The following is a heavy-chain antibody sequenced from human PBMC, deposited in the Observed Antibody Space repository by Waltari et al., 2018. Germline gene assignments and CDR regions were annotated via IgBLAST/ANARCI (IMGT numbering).Heavy chain of an antibody. V-gene: IGHV4-38-2*01. D-gene: IGHD5-12*01. CDR3: ARSSPSGRWLQSKGFDYYYYMDV. J-gene: IGHJ6*03. CDR1: GYSISSGYY. Sequence: QVQLQESGPGLVKPSETLSLTCAVSGYSISSGYYWGWIRQPPGKGLEWIGSIYHRGSTYYNPSLKSRVTISVDTSKNQFSLKLSSVTAADTAVYYCARSSPSGRWLQSKGFDYYYYMDVWGKGTTVTVSS. CDR2: IYHRGST.